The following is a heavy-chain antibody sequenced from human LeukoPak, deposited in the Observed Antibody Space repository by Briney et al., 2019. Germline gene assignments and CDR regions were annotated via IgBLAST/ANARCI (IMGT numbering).Heavy chain of an antibody. CDR1: GFTFSSYT. Sequence: GGSLTLSCAASGFTFSSYTMHWVRQAPGKGLEYVSAITTNGGRTYYANSFKGRFTISRDNSKSTLYLQMGSLRTEDMAVYYCARGRLVVTALDYWGQGTLVTVSS. J-gene: IGHJ4*02. V-gene: IGHV3-64*01. CDR2: ITTNGGRT. D-gene: IGHD2-21*02. CDR3: ARGRLVVTALDY.